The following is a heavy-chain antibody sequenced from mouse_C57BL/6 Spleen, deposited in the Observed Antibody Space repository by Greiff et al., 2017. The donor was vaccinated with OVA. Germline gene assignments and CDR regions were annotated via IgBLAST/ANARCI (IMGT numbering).Heavy chain of an antibody. V-gene: IGHV1-43*01. CDR1: GYSFTGYY. CDR2: INPSTGGT. CDR3: ARRDYGSSYGDYFDY. J-gene: IGHJ2*01. D-gene: IGHD1-1*01. Sequence: EVKLMESGPELVKPGASVKISCKASGYSFTGYYMHWVKQSSEKSLEWIGEINPSTGGTSYNQKFKGKATLTVDKSSSTAYMQLKSLTSEDSAVYYCARRDYGSSYGDYFDYWGQGTTLTVSS.